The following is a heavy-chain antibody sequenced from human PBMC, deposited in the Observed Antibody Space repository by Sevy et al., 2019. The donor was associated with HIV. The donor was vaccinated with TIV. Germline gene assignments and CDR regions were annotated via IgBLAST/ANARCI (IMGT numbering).Heavy chain of an antibody. CDR2: ISYDGSNT. D-gene: IGHD6-13*01. V-gene: IGHV3-30-3*01. CDR3: ARDFLEPSSTWYWAYYYGMDV. Sequence: GGSLRLSCAASRFTFSSHPMHWVRQAPGKGLEWVALISYDGSNTYYADSVKGRFTISRDNSKNTLYLQMESLRADDAGVYYCARDFLEPSSTWYWAYYYGMDVWGQGTTVTVSS. J-gene: IGHJ6*02. CDR1: RFTFSSHP.